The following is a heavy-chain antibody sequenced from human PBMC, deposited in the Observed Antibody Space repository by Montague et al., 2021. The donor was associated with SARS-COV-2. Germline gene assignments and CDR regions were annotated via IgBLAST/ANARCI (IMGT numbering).Heavy chain of an antibody. J-gene: IGHJ5*02. V-gene: IGHV4-59*01. CDR1: NGSITSYY. CDR3: AREGLNNWFDP. CDR2: IYYRGST. Sequence: SETLSLTSSVSNGSITSYYWSWIRQPPGKRLEWIGYIYYRGSTNHNPSLESRVTISVDTSKNQFSLKLRSMTAADTAVYYCAREGLNNWFDPWGQGTLVIVSS.